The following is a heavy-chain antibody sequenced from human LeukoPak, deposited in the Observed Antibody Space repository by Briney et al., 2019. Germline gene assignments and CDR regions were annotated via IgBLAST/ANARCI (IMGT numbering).Heavy chain of an antibody. Sequence: TSETLSLTCAVYGGSFSGYYWSWIRQPPGKGLEWIGEINHSGSTNYNPSLKSRVTISVDTSKNQFSLKLSSVTAADTAVYYCARGSRWFGVSDYWGQGTLVTVSS. CDR1: GGSFSGYY. J-gene: IGHJ4*02. CDR3: ARGSRWFGVSDY. D-gene: IGHD3-10*01. V-gene: IGHV4-34*01. CDR2: INHSGST.